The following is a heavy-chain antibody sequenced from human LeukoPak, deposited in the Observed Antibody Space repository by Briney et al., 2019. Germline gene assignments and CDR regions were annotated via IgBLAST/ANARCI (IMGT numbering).Heavy chain of an antibody. Sequence: AGGSLRLSCAASGFTFSSYAMHWVRQAPGKGLEWVAVISYDGSNKYYADSVKGRFTISRDNSKNTLYLQMNSLRAEDTAVYYCARVLNLGAMAGNIYYYGMDVWGQGTTVTVSS. V-gene: IGHV3-30-3*01. D-gene: IGHD6-19*01. CDR3: ARVLNLGAMAGNIYYYGMDV. J-gene: IGHJ6*02. CDR2: ISYDGSNK. CDR1: GFTFSSYA.